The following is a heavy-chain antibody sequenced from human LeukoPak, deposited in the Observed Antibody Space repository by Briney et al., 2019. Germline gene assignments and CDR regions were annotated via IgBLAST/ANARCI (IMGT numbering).Heavy chain of an antibody. CDR1: GFTFSSYA. V-gene: IGHV3-23*01. J-gene: IGHJ3*02. CDR2: ISGSGGST. CDR3: AKDLSGSRDAFDI. Sequence: GGSLRLSCAASGFTFSSYAMSWVRQAQGKGLEWVSAISGSGGSTYYADSVKGRFTISRDNSKNTLYPQMNSLRAEDTAVYYCAKDLSGSRDAFDIWGQGTMVTVSS. D-gene: IGHD1-26*01.